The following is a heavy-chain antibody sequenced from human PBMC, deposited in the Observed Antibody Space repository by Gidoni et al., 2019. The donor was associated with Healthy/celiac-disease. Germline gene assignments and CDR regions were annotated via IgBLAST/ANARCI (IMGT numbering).Heavy chain of an antibody. Sequence: EVQLVESGGGLFQPGGSLRRSRAAPGLTFRSYWMSWVRQAPGKGLEWVANIKDDGSGKYYVDSVKGGFTISRDNAKNSLYLQMNSLRAEDTAVYYCARGYGSGRYYYYYYGMDVWGQGTTVTVSS. D-gene: IGHD3-10*01. V-gene: IGHV3-7*03. CDR3: ARGYGSGRYYYYYYGMDV. CDR1: GLTFRSYW. J-gene: IGHJ6*02. CDR2: IKDDGSGK.